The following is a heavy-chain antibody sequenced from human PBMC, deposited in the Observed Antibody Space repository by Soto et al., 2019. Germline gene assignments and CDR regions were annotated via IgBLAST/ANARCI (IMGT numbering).Heavy chain of an antibody. Sequence: SETLSLTCTVSGGSISSSSYYWGWIRQPPGKGLEWIGSIYYSGSTYYNPSLKSRVTISVDTSKNQFSLKLSSVTAADTVFFYCARQEDDSSGGLGYFDYWGQGTLVTVSS. CDR3: ARQEDDSSGGLGYFDY. CDR1: GGSISSSSYY. J-gene: IGHJ4*02. D-gene: IGHD3-22*01. V-gene: IGHV4-39*01. CDR2: IYYSGST.